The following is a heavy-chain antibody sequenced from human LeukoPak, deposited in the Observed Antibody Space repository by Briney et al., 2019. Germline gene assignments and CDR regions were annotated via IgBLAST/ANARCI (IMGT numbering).Heavy chain of an antibody. CDR2: INDGGTSA. V-gene: IGHV3-23*01. CDR3: APDLRGAAWSLDY. J-gene: IGHJ4*02. D-gene: IGHD2-15*01. CDR1: GFTFRNYG. Sequence: GGSLRLSCTASGFTFRNYGMSWVRQAPGKGLEWVSVINDGGTSAYYTDSVKGRFTISRDSSKNTLYLQMNSLRVEDTAVYYCAPDLRGAAWSLDYWGQGTLVTVSS.